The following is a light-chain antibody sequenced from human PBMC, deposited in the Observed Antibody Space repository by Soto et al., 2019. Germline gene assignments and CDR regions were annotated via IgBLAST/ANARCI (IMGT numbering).Light chain of an antibody. CDR3: AAWDDSLNGYV. Sequence: QSLLTQPPSVSEAPRQRVTISCSGSSSNIGNNAVNWYQQLPGKAPKLLMFYDNLLPSGVSDRFSGSKSGTSASLAISGLQSEDEADYYCAAWDDSLNGYVFGTGTKVTVL. J-gene: IGLJ1*01. CDR2: YDN. CDR1: SSNIGNNA. V-gene: IGLV1-36*01.